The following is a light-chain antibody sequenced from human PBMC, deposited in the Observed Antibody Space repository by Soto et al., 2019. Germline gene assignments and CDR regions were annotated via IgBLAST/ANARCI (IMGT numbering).Light chain of an antibody. CDR2: GAS. J-gene: IGKJ5*01. CDR1: QDIAGS. V-gene: IGKV1D-12*01. CDR3: QQAYSFPIT. Sequence: DIHVTQSPSSVSAYVGDRVTLTCRASQDIAGSLAWYQHKPGRTPELLIHGASRLQSGVPARFSGSGSGTDFTLSINSLQPEDFATYYCQQAYSFPITFGQGTRLEI.